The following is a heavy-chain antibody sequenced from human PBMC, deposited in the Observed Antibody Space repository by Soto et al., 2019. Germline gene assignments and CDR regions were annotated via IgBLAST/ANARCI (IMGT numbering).Heavy chain of an antibody. CDR2: IYYSGST. Sequence: PSETLSLTCTVPGGSVSSGSYYWSWIRQPPGKGLEWIGYIYYSGSTNYNPSLKSRVTISVDTSKNQFSLKLSSVTAADTAVYYCARAYPLSYDSSGYYDYWGQGTLVTVSS. V-gene: IGHV4-61*01. CDR3: ARAYPLSYDSSGYYDY. CDR1: GGSVSSGSYY. D-gene: IGHD3-22*01. J-gene: IGHJ4*02.